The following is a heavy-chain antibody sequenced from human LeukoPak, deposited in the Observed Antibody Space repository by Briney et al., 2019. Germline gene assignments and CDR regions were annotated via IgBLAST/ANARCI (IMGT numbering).Heavy chain of an antibody. J-gene: IGHJ4*02. CDR3: TRSVRNGHIDY. D-gene: IGHD2-21*01. CDR2: IIPVFGTA. CDR1: GYTFTSYG. Sequence: ASVKVSCKASGYTFTSYGISWVRQAPGQGLEWMGGIIPVFGTANYAQKFQGRVTMTRSTSISTAYMELSSLRFEDTAVYYCTRSVRNGHIDYWGQGTLVTVSS. V-gene: IGHV1-8*02.